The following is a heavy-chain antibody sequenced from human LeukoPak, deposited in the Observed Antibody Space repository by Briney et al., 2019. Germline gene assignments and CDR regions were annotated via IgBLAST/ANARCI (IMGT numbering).Heavy chain of an antibody. Sequence: SETLSLTCTVSGGSISSYYWSWIRQPPGKGLEWIGYIYYSGSTNYSPSLKSRVTISVDTSKNQFSLKLSSVTAADTAVYYCARGYCSGGSCPLYDYWGQGTLVTVSS. CDR2: IYYSGST. CDR3: ARGYCSGGSCPLYDY. V-gene: IGHV4-59*01. CDR1: GGSISSYY. D-gene: IGHD2-15*01. J-gene: IGHJ4*02.